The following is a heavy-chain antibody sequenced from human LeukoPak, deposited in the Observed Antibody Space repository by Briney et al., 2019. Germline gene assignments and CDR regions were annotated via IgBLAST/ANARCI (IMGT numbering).Heavy chain of an antibody. CDR1: GYTFTGYD. J-gene: IGHJ4*02. CDR2: INPNSGGT. V-gene: IGHV1-2*02. Sequence: ASVTVSCKASGYTFTGYDMHWVRQAPGQGLEWMGWINPNSGGTNFAQNFQGRVTLTRDTSISTAYMELSRLRSDDSAVYYCALIKGGYYFDYWGQGTLVTVSS. CDR3: ALIKGGYYFDY. D-gene: IGHD3-16*01.